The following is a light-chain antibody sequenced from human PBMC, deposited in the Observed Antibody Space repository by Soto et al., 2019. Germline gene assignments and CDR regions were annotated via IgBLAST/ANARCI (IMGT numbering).Light chain of an antibody. CDR2: DDS. J-gene: IGLJ2*01. CDR1: NIGSKS. CDR3: QVWDSSSVV. Sequence: SYELTQPPSVSVAPGQTARITCGGNNIGSKSVHWYQQKQGQAPVLVVYDDSDRPSGIPERFSGSNSGNTATLTISRVEAGDEADYYCQVWDSSSVVFGGGTKLTVL. V-gene: IGLV3-21*02.